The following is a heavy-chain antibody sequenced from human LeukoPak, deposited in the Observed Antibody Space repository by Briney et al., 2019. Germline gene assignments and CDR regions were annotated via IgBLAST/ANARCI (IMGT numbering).Heavy chain of an antibody. CDR3: ATAYYYDSSGYYYFDY. Sequence: GASVKVSCKVSGYTLTELSMHWVRQAPGKGLEWMGGFDPEDGETIYAQKFQGRVTMTEDTSTDTAYMELSSLRSGDTAVYYCATAYYYDSSGYYYFDYWGQGTLVTVSS. J-gene: IGHJ4*02. D-gene: IGHD3-22*01. CDR1: GYTLTELS. V-gene: IGHV1-24*01. CDR2: FDPEDGET.